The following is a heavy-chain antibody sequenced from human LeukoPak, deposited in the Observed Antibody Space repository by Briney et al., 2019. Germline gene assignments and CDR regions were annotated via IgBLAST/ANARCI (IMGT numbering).Heavy chain of an antibody. V-gene: IGHV4-39*01. CDR1: GGSISSSSYY. CDR3: ARNWDPRAYYYDSSVYYTLDY. Sequence: SETLSLTCTVSGGSISSSSYYWGWIRQPPGKGLEWIGSIYYSGSTYYNPSLKSRVTISVDTSKNQFSLKLSSVTAADTAVYYCARNWDPRAYYYDSSVYYTLDYWGQGPWSPSPQ. D-gene: IGHD3-22*01. CDR2: IYYSGST. J-gene: IGHJ4*02.